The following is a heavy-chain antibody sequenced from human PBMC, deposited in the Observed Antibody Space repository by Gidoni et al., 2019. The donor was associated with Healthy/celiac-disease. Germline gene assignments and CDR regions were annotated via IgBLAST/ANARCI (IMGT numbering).Heavy chain of an antibody. J-gene: IGHJ6*03. CDR3: ARVRRGSGSTRKPYYYYYYMDV. CDR2: INHSGST. CDR1: GGSFSGYY. V-gene: IGHV4-34*01. Sequence: QVQLQQWGAGLLKPSETLSLTCAVYGGSFSGYYCSWIRQPPGKGLEWIGEINHSGSTNYNPSLKSRVTISVDTSKNQFSLKLSSVTAADTAVYYCARVRRGSGSTRKPYYYYYYMDVWGKGTTVTVSS. D-gene: IGHD3-10*01.